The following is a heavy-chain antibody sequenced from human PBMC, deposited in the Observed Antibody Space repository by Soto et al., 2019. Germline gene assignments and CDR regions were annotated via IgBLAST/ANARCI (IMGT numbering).Heavy chain of an antibody. J-gene: IGHJ4*02. CDR2: ISGGGGST. D-gene: IGHD3-10*01. CDR1: GFTFXNYA. CDR3: AKNNLFGSGTKYY. Sequence: EVQVLDSGGDLVQSGGSLRLSCAASGFTFXNYAMSWVLQAPGMGLEWVSSISGGGGSTYYADSVKGRFTISRDNSKNTLYLQMNSLRAEDTAVYYCAKNNLFGSGTKYYWCQGNQVTVAS. V-gene: IGHV3-23*01.